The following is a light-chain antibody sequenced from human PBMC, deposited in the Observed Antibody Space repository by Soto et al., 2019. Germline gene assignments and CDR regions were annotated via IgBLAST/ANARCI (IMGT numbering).Light chain of an antibody. CDR2: EVS. Sequence: QSVLTQPASVSGSPGQSITISCTGTSSDVGSYNLVSWYQQHPGKAPKVIIYEVSQRPSGVSKRFSGSKSGNAASLTISGLQAEDEADYYCCSYAGRSTLVFGGGTKVTVL. V-gene: IGLV2-23*02. J-gene: IGLJ3*02. CDR3: CSYAGRSTLV. CDR1: SSDVGSYNL.